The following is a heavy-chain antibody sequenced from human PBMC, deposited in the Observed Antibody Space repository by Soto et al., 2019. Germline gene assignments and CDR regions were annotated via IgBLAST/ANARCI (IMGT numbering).Heavy chain of an antibody. Sequence: TSETLSLTCAVSGGSISSSNWWSWVRQPPGKGLEWIGEIYHSGSTNYNPSLKSRVTISVDKSKNQFSLKLSSVTAADTAVYYCAREMVGATIGSSFDYWGQGTLVTVS. CDR3: AREMVGATIGSSFDY. J-gene: IGHJ4*02. V-gene: IGHV4-4*02. D-gene: IGHD1-26*01. CDR2: IYHSGST. CDR1: GGSISSSNW.